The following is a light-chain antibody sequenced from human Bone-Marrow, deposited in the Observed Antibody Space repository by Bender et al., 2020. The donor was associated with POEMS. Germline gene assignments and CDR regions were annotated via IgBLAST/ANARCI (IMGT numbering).Light chain of an antibody. CDR2: EAY. CDR1: SSDIGSYNL. CDR3: CSYAGTSTFVV. J-gene: IGLJ3*02. Sequence: QSALTQPASVSGSPGQSITISCTGTSSDIGSYNLVSWYQQHPGKAPKLIIYEAYNRPSGVSNRFSGSKSGNTASLTISGLQADDESDYYCCSYAGTSTFVVFGGGTQLTVL. V-gene: IGLV2-23*02.